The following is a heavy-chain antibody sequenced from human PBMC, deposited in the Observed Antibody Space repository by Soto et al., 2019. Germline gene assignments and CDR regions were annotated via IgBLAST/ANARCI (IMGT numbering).Heavy chain of an antibody. CDR3: ARGDRGAFDM. J-gene: IGHJ3*02. V-gene: IGHV3-74*03. D-gene: IGHD1-26*01. Sequence: EVQLVESGGGLVQPGESLRLSCAASGFTFSYYWMHWVRQAPGKGLVWVSRIHSDGSSTTYADSVKGRFTISRDNARQTVYLQMNSLRVEDTAVYYCARGDRGAFDMWGQGTVVTVSS. CDR2: IHSDGSST. CDR1: GFTFSYYW.